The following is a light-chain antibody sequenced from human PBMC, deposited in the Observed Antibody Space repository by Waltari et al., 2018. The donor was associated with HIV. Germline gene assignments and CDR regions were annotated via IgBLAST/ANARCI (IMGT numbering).Light chain of an antibody. Sequence: SYRLTQTPSMSVSPGQTASITCSGDIFAETYACWYQHRPGQSPMLVIYQDNKRPSGVPERFSGSRSGNTATLTISGTQPMDEADYYCQTWDSSTYLFGSGTAVTV. J-gene: IGLJ1*01. CDR1: IFAETY. CDR3: QTWDSSTYL. V-gene: IGLV3-1*01. CDR2: QDN.